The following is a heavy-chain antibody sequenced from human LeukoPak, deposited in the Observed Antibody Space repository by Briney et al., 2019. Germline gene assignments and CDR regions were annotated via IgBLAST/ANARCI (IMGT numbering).Heavy chain of an antibody. J-gene: IGHJ4*02. CDR2: ISSTSPRAI. CDR1: GFTFSSYA. Sequence: GGSLRLSCAASGFTFSSYAMSWIRQAPGKGLEWVSLISSTSPRAISYGDSVKGRFTTSRDDAKDSLFLQMNNLRVEDTAMYYCAGHARGSYLVYWGQGILVTVSA. D-gene: IGHD6-6*01. V-gene: IGHV3-11*01. CDR3: AGHARGSYLVY.